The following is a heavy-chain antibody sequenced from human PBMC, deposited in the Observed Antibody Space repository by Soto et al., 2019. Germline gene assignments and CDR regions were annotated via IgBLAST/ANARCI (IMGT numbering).Heavy chain of an antibody. CDR3: ARDGQYSYGTFDY. CDR2: ISYDGSNK. CDR1: GVTFSSYA. J-gene: IGHJ4*02. D-gene: IGHD5-18*01. Sequence: QVQLVESGGGVVQPGRSLRLSCAASGVTFSSYAMHWVRQAPGKGLEWVAVISYDGSNKYYADSVKGRFTISRDNSKNTLYLQMNSLRAEDTAVYYCARDGQYSYGTFDYWGQGTLVTVSS. V-gene: IGHV3-30-3*01.